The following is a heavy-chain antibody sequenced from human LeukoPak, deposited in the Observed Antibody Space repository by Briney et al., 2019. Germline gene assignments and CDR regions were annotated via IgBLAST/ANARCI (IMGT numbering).Heavy chain of an antibody. CDR1: GYTFTSYD. J-gene: IGHJ6*03. CDR2: MNPNSGNT. D-gene: IGHD3-3*01. V-gene: IGHV1-8*01. Sequence: ASVKVSCKASGYTFTSYDINWVRQATGQGLEWMGWMNPNSGNTGYAQKFQGRVTMTRNTSISTAYMELSSLRSEDTAVYYCARGSQRFLEWPAVGNYYYYMDVWGKGTTVTVSS. CDR3: ARGSQRFLEWPAVGNYYYYMDV.